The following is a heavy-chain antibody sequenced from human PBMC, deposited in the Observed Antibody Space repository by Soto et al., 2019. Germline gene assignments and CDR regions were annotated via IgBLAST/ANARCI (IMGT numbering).Heavy chain of an antibody. D-gene: IGHD2-15*01. CDR1: GFTFSSYS. J-gene: IGHJ3*02. CDR3: ARDLCSGGSCYADAFDI. Sequence: EVQLVESGGGLVQPGGSLRLSCAASGFTFSSYSMNWVRQAPGKGLEWVSYISSSSTIYYADSVKGRFTISRDNAKNSLYLQMNSLRAEDTAVYYCARDLCSGGSCYADAFDIWGQGTMVTVSS. V-gene: IGHV3-48*01. CDR2: ISSSSTI.